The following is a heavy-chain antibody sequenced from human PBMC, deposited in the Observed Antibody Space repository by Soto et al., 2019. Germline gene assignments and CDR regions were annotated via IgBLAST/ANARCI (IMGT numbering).Heavy chain of an antibody. D-gene: IGHD3-10*01. V-gene: IGHV4-4*07. CDR2: IYTSGST. CDR1: GGSISSYY. J-gene: IGHJ5*02. CDR3: ARDVTMVRGVIIKPPSWFDT. Sequence: SETLSLTCTVSGGSISSYYWSWIRQPAGKGLEWIGRIYTSGSTNYNPSLKSRVTMSVDTSKNQFSLKLSSVTAADTAVYYCARDVTMVRGVIIKPPSWFDTWGQGTLVTVSS.